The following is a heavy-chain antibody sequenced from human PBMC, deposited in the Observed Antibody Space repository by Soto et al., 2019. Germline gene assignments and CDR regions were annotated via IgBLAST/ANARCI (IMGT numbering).Heavy chain of an antibody. CDR2: ISYDGSNK. CDR3: AKDVVVVVVAATYYYYGMDV. Sequence: PGGSLRLSCAASGFTFSSYGMHWVRQAPGKGLEWVAVISYDGSNKYYADSVKGRFTISRDNSKNTLYLQMNSLRAEDTAVYYCAKDVVVVVVAATYYYYGMDVWGQGTTVTVSS. D-gene: IGHD2-15*01. V-gene: IGHV3-30*18. CDR1: GFTFSSYG. J-gene: IGHJ6*02.